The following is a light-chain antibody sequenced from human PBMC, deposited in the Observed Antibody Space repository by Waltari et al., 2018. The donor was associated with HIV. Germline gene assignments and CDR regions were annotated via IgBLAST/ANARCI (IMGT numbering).Light chain of an antibody. J-gene: IGLJ3*02. V-gene: IGLV2-14*01. CDR3: ASFTGDDTLL. CDR2: DVD. CDR1: DSDFGLSTF. Sequence: SAVTQPASVSGLPGQAITISCTGGDSDFGLSTFVSWYQHHPGRVPRLILYDVDSRAPGISDRFSGARSGPTASLNISRLRAEDEADYYCASFTGDDTLLFGGGTKVTVL.